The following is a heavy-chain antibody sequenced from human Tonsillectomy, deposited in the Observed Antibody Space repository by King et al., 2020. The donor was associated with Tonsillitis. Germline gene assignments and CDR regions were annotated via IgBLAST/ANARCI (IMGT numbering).Heavy chain of an antibody. CDR2: INWDGGST. V-gene: IGHV3-20*04. CDR1: GFTFGDYG. CDR3: VTYDYVWGRYRYYFAY. D-gene: IGHD3-16*02. Sequence: QLVQSGGGVIRPGGSLRLSCAASGFTFGDYGMSWVRQAPGKGLEWVSGINWDGGSTGYADSVKGRFTISRDNAKNSLYLQMNSLRAEDTALYYCVTYDYVWGRYRYYFAYWGQGTLVTVSS. J-gene: IGHJ4*02.